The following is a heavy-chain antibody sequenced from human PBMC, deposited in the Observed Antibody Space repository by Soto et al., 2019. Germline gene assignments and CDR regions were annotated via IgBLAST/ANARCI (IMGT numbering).Heavy chain of an antibody. D-gene: IGHD6-13*01. CDR3: ARDRRVPVAGSRGYLDY. J-gene: IGHJ4*02. V-gene: IGHV3-30-3*01. Sequence: QVQLVESGGGVVQPGRSLRLSCAASGFTFTTYIMHWVRQAPGKGLEWEAVTSSDGSNKFYADSVKGRFTISRDNSKNTLYLEMNRLRVEDTAVYYCARDRRVPVAGSRGYLDYWGQGTLVTVSS. CDR2: TSSDGSNK. CDR1: GFTFTTYI.